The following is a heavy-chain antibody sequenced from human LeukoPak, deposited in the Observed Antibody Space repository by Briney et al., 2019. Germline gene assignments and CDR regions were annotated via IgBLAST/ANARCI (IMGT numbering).Heavy chain of an antibody. CDR1: GYTFTSYD. J-gene: IGHJ4*02. V-gene: IGHV1-8*01. CDR3: ARGPIGYCSGGSCYSRGS. Sequence: ASVKVSCKASGYTFTSYDINWVRQATGQGLEWMGWMNPNSGNTGYAQKLQGRVTMTRNTSISTAYMELGSLRSEDTAVYYCARGPIGYCSGGSCYSRGSWGQGTLVTVSS. CDR2: MNPNSGNT. D-gene: IGHD2-15*01.